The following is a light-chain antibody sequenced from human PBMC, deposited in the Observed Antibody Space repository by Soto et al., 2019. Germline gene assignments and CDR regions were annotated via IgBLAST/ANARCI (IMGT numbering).Light chain of an antibody. CDR1: QSVSGN. CDR3: QQYNNWPLT. J-gene: IGKJ4*01. CDR2: GAS. V-gene: IGKV3-15*01. Sequence: ETVMTQSPVTLSVSPGERATLSCRASQSVSGNLAWYQQRPGQTPSLLIYGASTRAAGIPARSSGSGSGTEFTLTISRLQSEDFAVYYCQQYNNWPLTFGGGTMVEIK.